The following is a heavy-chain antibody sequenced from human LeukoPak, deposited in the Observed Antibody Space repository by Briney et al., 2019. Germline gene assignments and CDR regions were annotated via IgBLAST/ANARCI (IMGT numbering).Heavy chain of an antibody. CDR1: GGSFSGYY. J-gene: IGHJ6*02. Sequence: SETLSLTCAVYGGSFSGYYWSWIRQPPGKGLEWIGEINHSGSTNYNPSLKSRVTISVDTSKNLFSLKLSSVTAADTAVYYCASLATNRYYYYGMDVWGQGTTVTVSS. CDR3: ASLATNRYYYYGMDV. V-gene: IGHV4-34*01. CDR2: INHSGST. D-gene: IGHD5-24*01.